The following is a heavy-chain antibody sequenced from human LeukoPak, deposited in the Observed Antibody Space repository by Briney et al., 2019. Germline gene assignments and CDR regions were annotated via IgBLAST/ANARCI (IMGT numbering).Heavy chain of an antibody. V-gene: IGHV3-49*04. Sequence: GGSLRLSCTASGFTFGDYAISWVRQAPGKGLEWVGFIRSKAYGGTTEYAASVKGRFTISRDDSKSIAYLQMNSLKTEDTAVYYCTRRFSQFDYWGQGTLVTVSS. CDR1: GFTFGDYA. CDR3: TRRFSQFDY. CDR2: IRSKAYGGTT. J-gene: IGHJ4*02. D-gene: IGHD3-16*01.